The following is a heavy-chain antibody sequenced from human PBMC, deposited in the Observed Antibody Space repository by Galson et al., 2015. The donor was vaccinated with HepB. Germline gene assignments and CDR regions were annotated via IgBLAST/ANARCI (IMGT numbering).Heavy chain of an antibody. CDR3: ASPPIRSYCGGDCYSLYFQH. J-gene: IGHJ1*01. Sequence: SVKVSCKASGCTFSSYAISWVRQAPGQGLEWMGGIIPIFGTANYAQKFQGRVTITADESTSTAYMELSSLRSEDTAVYYCASPPIRSYCGGDCYSLYFQHWGQGTLVTVSS. V-gene: IGHV1-69*13. CDR1: GCTFSSYA. CDR2: IIPIFGTA. D-gene: IGHD2-21*02.